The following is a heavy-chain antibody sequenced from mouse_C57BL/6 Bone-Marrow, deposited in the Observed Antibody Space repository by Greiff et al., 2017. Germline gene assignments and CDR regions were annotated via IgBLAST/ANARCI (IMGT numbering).Heavy chain of an antibody. CDR3: ARHYDY. CDR2: IYPGDGDT. CDR1: GYAFSSSW. V-gene: IGHV1-82*01. Sequence: QVQLQQSGPELVKPGASVKISCKASGYAFSSSWMNWVKQRPGKGLEWIGRIYPGDGDTNYNGKFKGKATLTADTSSSTAYMQLSSLTSEDSAVYFCARHYDYWGQGTTLTVSS. J-gene: IGHJ2*01.